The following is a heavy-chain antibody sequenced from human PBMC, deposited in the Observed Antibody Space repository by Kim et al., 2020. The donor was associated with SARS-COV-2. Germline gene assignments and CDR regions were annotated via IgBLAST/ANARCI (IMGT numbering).Heavy chain of an antibody. CDR2: IGTAGDT. CDR1: GFTFSSYD. J-gene: IGHJ6*02. V-gene: IGHV3-13*01. CDR3: ARVFHPRNSSSWYNYYGMDV. D-gene: IGHD6-13*01. Sequence: GGSLRLSCAASGFTFSSYDMHWVRQATGKGLEWVSAIGTAGDTYYPGSVKGRFTISRENAKNSLYLQMNSLRAGDTAVYYCARVFHPRNSSSWYNYYGMDVWGQGTTVTVSS.